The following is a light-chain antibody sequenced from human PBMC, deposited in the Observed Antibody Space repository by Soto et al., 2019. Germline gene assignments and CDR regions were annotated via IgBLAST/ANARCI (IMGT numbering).Light chain of an antibody. V-gene: IGLV2-11*01. Sequence: QSVLTQPRSVSGSPGQSVTISCTGTSSDIGGYNYVSWYQQHPDKAPKPMIYDVSERPSGVPDRFSGSKSGNTASLTISGLQAEDEAVYYCCSYAGTYPVVFGGGTKLTVL. CDR3: CSYAGTYPVV. J-gene: IGLJ2*01. CDR1: SSDIGGYNY. CDR2: DVS.